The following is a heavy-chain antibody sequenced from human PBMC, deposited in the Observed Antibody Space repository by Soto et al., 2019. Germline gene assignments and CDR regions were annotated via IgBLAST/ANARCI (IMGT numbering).Heavy chain of an antibody. CDR3: ARDDFVVRGVYYYYGMDV. Sequence: QAQLVQSGAEVKKPGASVKVSCKASGYTFSSYGITWVRQAPGQGLEWMAWISGYNGNTNYAQNVQGRVIMTTDTSTNTAYMELRSLRSDDTAVYYCARDDFVVRGVYYYYGMDVWGQGTTVTVSS. CDR1: GYTFSSYG. V-gene: IGHV1-18*01. D-gene: IGHD3-10*01. J-gene: IGHJ6*02. CDR2: ISGYNGNT.